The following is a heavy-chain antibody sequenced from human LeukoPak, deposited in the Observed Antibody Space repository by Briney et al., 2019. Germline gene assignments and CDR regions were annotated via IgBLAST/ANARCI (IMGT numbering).Heavy chain of an antibody. D-gene: IGHD6-6*01. V-gene: IGHV3-23*01. CDR3: AKDLGYSSSSDAFDI. Sequence: GGTLRLSCAASGFTFSSYAMSWVRQAPGKGLEWVSAISGSGGSTYYADSVKGRFTISRDNSKNTLYLQMNSLRAEDTAVYYCAKDLGYSSSSDAFDIWGQGTMVTVSS. J-gene: IGHJ3*02. CDR2: ISGSGGST. CDR1: GFTFSSYA.